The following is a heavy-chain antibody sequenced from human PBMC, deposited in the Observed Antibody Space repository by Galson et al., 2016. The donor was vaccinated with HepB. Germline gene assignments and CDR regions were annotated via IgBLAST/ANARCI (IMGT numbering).Heavy chain of an antibody. CDR1: GFTFSNHW. V-gene: IGHV3-74*01. D-gene: IGHD6-13*01. Sequence: SLRLSCAASGFTFSNHWMHWVRQAPGKGLVWVSRISGDGSSTSYADSVKGRFTISRDNAKNTMYLQMKSLSAEDTAVYYSARGPYSSNFYVGDHWGQGTLVTVSS. CDR2: ISGDGSST. CDR3: ARGPYSSNFYVGDH. J-gene: IGHJ4*02.